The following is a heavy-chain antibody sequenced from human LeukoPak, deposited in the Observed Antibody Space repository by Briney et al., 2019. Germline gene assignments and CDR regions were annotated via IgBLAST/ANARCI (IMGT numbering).Heavy chain of an antibody. V-gene: IGHV3-74*01. D-gene: IGHD5-24*01. J-gene: IGHJ4*02. CDR1: GFTFSSYW. CDR3: ARRIQGMAPYYFDY. CDR2: INSDGGST. Sequence: GGSLRLSCTASGFTFSSYWMHWFRQAPGKGLVWVSRINSDGGSTSYADSVKGRFTISRDNAKNTLYLRMNSLRAEDTAVYYCARRIQGMAPYYFDYWGQGTLVTVSS.